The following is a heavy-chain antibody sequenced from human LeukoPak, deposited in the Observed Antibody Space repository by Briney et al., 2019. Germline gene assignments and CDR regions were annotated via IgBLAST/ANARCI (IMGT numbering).Heavy chain of an antibody. CDR2: IRSKSDGGTT. CDR3: STIFPYDSNVD. CDR1: GLTFSRAW. Sequence: GGSLRLSCAASGLTFSRAWMNWVRHAPGKGLEWVGRIRSKSDGGTTDYAAPVKGRFTISRDDSKNTLYMQMNSLQTEDTAVYYCSTIFPYDSNVDWGQGTLVTVSS. V-gene: IGHV3-15*07. D-gene: IGHD3-22*01. J-gene: IGHJ4*02.